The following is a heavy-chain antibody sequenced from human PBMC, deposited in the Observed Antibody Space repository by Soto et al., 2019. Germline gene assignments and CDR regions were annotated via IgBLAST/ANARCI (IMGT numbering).Heavy chain of an antibody. V-gene: IGHV1-2*04. CDR2: INPNSGGT. Sequence: GASVKVSCKASGYTFTGYYMHWVRHAPGQGLEWMGWINPNSGGTNYAQKFQGWVTMTRDTSISTAYMELSRLRSDDTAVYYCARSHYDILTGYYDYDYSRMDVWGQGTTVTVSS. D-gene: IGHD3-9*01. CDR3: ARSHYDILTGYYDYDYSRMDV. J-gene: IGHJ6*02. CDR1: GYTFTGYY.